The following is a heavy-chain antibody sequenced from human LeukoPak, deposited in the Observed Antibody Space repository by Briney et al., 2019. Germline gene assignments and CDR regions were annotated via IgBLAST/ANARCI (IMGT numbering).Heavy chain of an antibody. CDR3: ASPIGYCSSTSCYTWYGMDV. Sequence: GGSLRLSCAASGFTFSSYGMHWVRQAPGKGLEWVANIKQDGSEEYYVDSVKGRFTISRDNAKNSLYLQMNSLRAEDTAVYYCASPIGYCSSTSCYTWYGMDVWGQGTTVTVSS. V-gene: IGHV3-7*01. CDR1: GFTFSSYG. D-gene: IGHD2-2*02. CDR2: IKQDGSEE. J-gene: IGHJ6*02.